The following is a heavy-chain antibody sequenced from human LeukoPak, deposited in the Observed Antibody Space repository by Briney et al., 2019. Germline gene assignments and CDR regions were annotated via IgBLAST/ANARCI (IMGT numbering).Heavy chain of an antibody. V-gene: IGHV3-7*01. D-gene: IGHD6-19*01. CDR3: AREEEWLVSYFNY. CDR1: GFTFSSYW. J-gene: IGHJ4*02. Sequence: PGGSLRLSCAASGFTFSSYWMSWVRQAPGKGLEWVANIKQAGSEKYYVDSVKGRFTISRDNAKNSLYLQMNSLRAEDTAVYYCAREEEWLVSYFNYWGQGTLVTVSS. CDR2: IKQAGSEK.